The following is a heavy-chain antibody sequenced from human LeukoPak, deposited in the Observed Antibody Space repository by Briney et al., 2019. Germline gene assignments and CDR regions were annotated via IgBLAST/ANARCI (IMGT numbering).Heavy chain of an antibody. J-gene: IGHJ4*02. V-gene: IGHV1-18*01. D-gene: IGHD2-15*01. CDR2: ISAYNGNT. CDR3: ARDHCSGGSCPPANMDY. CDR1: GYTFTSYG. Sequence: ASVKVSCKASGYTFTSYGISWVRQAPGQGLEWMGWISAYNGNTNYAQKLQGRVTMTTDTSTSTAYVELRSLRSDDTAVYYCARDHCSGGSCPPANMDYWGQGTLVTVSS.